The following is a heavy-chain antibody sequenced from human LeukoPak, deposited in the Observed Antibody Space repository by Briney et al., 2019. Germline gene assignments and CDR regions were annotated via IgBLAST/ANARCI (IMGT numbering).Heavy chain of an antibody. V-gene: IGHV4-39*01. Sequence: SETLSLTCTVSGGSISSSSYYWGWIRPPPGKELEWIGSIYYSGSTYYNPSLKSRVTISVDTSKNQFSLKLSSVTAADTAVYYCARGCQLELRWYNWFDPWGRGTLVTVSS. D-gene: IGHD1-7*01. CDR1: GGSISSSSYY. J-gene: IGHJ5*02. CDR2: IYYSGST. CDR3: ARGCQLELRWYNWFDP.